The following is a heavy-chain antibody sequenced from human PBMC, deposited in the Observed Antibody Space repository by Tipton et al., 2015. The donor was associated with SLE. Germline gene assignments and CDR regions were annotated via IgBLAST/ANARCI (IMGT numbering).Heavy chain of an antibody. CDR1: GFTISSSY. D-gene: IGHD1-26*01. CDR3: ARDRGYSGSYFGY. J-gene: IGHJ4*02. Sequence: SLRLSCAASGFTISSSYMSWVRQAPGKGLEWVSIIYSGGNTYYAGSVKGRFTISRDSSKNTLYLQMSSLRAEDTAVYYCARDRGYSGSYFGYWGQGTLVTVSS. CDR2: IYSGGNT. V-gene: IGHV3-53*05.